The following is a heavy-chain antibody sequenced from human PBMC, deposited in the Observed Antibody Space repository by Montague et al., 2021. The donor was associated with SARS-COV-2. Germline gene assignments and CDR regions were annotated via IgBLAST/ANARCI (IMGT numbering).Heavy chain of an antibody. V-gene: IGHV4-34*09. D-gene: IGHD2-21*01. CDR3: ARTVVVIAHNWFDP. CDR2: INHSGTT. Sequence: TLSLTCAVYGGSFSGYYWTWIRQSPGRGLEWIAEINHSGTTNYNFNPSLKSRVTISVDTSKNQFSLKLSSVTAADTAVYYCARTVVVIAHNWFDPWGQGTLVTVSS. CDR1: GGSFSGYY. J-gene: IGHJ5*02.